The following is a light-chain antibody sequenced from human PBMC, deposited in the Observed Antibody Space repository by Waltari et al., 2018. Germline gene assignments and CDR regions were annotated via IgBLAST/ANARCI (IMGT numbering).Light chain of an antibody. J-gene: IGLJ2*01. Sequence: QSALTQPASVSGSPGQLITISCTGTSSDVGGYNYVSWYQQHPGKAPKLMIYDVSKRPSGVSNRFSGSKSGNTASLTISGLQAEDEADYYCCSYAGSSTLVFGGGTKLTVL. CDR3: CSYAGSSTLV. V-gene: IGLV2-23*02. CDR1: SSDVGGYNY. CDR2: DVS.